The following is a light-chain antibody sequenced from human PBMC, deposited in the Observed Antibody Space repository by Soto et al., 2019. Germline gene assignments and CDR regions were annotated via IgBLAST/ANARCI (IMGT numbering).Light chain of an antibody. V-gene: IGKV1D-13*01. CDR1: HDISSA. Sequence: IQMTQSPSSLSAFVGDRVTITCRASHDISSALAWYQQKPGRAPKLLIYDASKLQSGVPSRFSGSGYGTDFTLTISSLQPEDFATYSCQQFNNYPRTFGQGTKVEIK. CDR3: QQFNNYPRT. J-gene: IGKJ1*01. CDR2: DAS.